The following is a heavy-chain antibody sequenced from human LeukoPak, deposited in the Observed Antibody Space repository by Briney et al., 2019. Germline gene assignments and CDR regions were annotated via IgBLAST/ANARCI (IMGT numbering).Heavy chain of an antibody. V-gene: IGHV3-64*01. CDR2: ISSNGGST. D-gene: IGHD3-16*01. J-gene: IGHJ4*02. Sequence: GGSLRLSCAASGFTFSIYAMLWVRQAPGGGVEYVSAISSNGGSTYYANSVKGRFTISRDNSKNTLYLQMGSLRAEDMAVYYCARDPLGGAAYFDYWGQGTLVTVSS. CDR3: ARDPLGGAAYFDY. CDR1: GFTFSIYA.